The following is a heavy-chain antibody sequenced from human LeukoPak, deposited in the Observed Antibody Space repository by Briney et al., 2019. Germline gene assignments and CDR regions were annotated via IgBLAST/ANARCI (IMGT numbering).Heavy chain of an antibody. Sequence: ASVKVSCKASGYTFTNYYMHWVRQAPGQGLEWMGIINPSGGSTSYAQKFQGRVTMTRDMSTSTVYMELSSLRSEDTAVYYCARDRGSRPFDYWGQGTLVTVSS. CDR2: INPSGGST. CDR1: GYTFTNYY. D-gene: IGHD3-16*01. V-gene: IGHV1-46*01. CDR3: ARDRGSRPFDY. J-gene: IGHJ4*02.